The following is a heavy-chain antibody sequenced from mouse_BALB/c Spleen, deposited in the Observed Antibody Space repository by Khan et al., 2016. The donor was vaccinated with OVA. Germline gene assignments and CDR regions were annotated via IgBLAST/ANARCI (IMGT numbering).Heavy chain of an antibody. V-gene: IGHV2-6-1*01. D-gene: IGHD2-10*01. CDR2: IWSDGST. CDR3: ARQPYYHYNVMDY. Sequence: QVQLKESGPGLVAPSLSLSITCTISGFSLTNYGVHWVRQPPGKGLEWLVVIWSDGSTNYNSALKSRLTITKDNSKSQVFLKMNSLQTDDTAIYFCARQPYYHYNVMDYWGQGTSVTVSS. CDR1: GFSLTNYG. J-gene: IGHJ4*01.